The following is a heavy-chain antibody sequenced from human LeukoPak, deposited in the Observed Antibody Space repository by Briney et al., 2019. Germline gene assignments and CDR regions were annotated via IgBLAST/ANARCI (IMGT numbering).Heavy chain of an antibody. CDR3: ARSIKSLRITIFGVVPHFDY. CDR2: IYYSGST. V-gene: IGHV4-39*01. Sequence: SETLSLTCTVSGGSISSSSYYWGWIRQPPGKGLEWIGSIYYSGSTYYNPSLKSRVTISVDTSKNQFSLKLSSVTAADTAVYYCARSIKSLRITIFGVVPHFDYWGQGTLVTVSS. CDR1: GGSISSSSYY. D-gene: IGHD3-3*01. J-gene: IGHJ4*02.